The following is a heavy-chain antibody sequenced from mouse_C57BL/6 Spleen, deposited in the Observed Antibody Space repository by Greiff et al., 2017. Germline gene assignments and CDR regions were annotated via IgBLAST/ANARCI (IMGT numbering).Heavy chain of an antibody. D-gene: IGHD1-1*01. CDR3: AIYGSSYEAWFAY. V-gene: IGHV1-55*01. J-gene: IGHJ3*01. CDR1: GYTFTSYW. Sequence: VQLQQSGAELVKPGASVKMSCKASGYTFTSYWITWVKQRPGQGLEWIGDIYPGSGSTNYNEKFKSKATLTVDTSSSTAYMQLSSLTSEDSAVYYCAIYGSSYEAWFAYWGQGTLVTVSA. CDR2: IYPGSGST.